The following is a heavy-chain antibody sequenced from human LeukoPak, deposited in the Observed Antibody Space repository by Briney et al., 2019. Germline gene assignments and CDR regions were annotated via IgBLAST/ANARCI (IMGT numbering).Heavy chain of an antibody. CDR3: AREQLTGRAFDF. J-gene: IGHJ3*01. CDR1: GYTFTCYH. V-gene: IGHV1-2*02. Sequence: ASVKVSCKASGYTFTCYHMHWVRQAPGQGLEWMGRLNPESGDTSYAQNFQGRVTITRDTSINSAYMELSRLRSDDTAMYYCAREQLTGRAFDFWGQGTVVTVSS. CDR2: LNPESGDT. D-gene: IGHD1-1*01.